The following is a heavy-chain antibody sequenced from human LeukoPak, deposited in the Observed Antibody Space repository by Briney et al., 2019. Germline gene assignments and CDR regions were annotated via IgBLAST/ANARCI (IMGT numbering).Heavy chain of an antibody. CDR1: GYTFTDYY. CDR2: INPNSGGT. V-gene: IGHV1-2*04. D-gene: IGHD1-1*01. J-gene: IGHJ3*02. CDR3: ARDLLNGGSFDI. Sequence: ASVKVSCKASGYTFTDYYMHWVRQAPGQGLEWMGWINPNSGGTNYAQKFQGWVTMTRDTSTSTAFIELHSLTSDDTAVYYCARDLLNGGSFDIWGQGTVVTVSS.